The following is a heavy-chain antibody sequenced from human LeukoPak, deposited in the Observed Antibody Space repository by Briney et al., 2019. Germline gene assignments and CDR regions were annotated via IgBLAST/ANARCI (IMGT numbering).Heavy chain of an antibody. CDR3: ASTGHTGTTELSDDWYFDL. CDR2: IYYSGST. Sequence: SETLSLTCTVSGGSISSGDYYWSWLRQPPGKGLEWIGYIYYSGSTYYNPSLKSRVTISVDTSKNQFSLKLSSVTAADTAVYYCASTGHTGTTELSDDWYFDLWGRDTLVTVSS. D-gene: IGHD1-7*01. CDR1: GGSISSGDYY. J-gene: IGHJ2*01. V-gene: IGHV4-30-4*08.